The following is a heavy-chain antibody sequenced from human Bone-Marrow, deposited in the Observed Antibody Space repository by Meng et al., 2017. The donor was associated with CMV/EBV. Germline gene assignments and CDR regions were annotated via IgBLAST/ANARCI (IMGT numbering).Heavy chain of an antibody. CDR3: ARWSRGYSGYGAIID. V-gene: IGHV3-23*01. J-gene: IGHJ4*02. D-gene: IGHD5-12*01. CDR1: GFTFTSYA. CDR2: ISGSGDST. Sequence: GESLKISCAASGFTFTSYAMSWVRQAPGKGLEWVSAISGSGDSTYYADSVKGRFTISRDNSKNTLIVQMNSLRAEDTALYYCARWSRGYSGYGAIIDWGQGTLATFPS.